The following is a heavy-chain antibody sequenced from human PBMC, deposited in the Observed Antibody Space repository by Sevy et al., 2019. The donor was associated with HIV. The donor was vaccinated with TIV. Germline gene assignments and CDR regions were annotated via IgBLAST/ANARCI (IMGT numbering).Heavy chain of an antibody. V-gene: IGHV3-43*01. CDR3: AKAILISYGSGSCCPRQYGMDV. Sequence: GGSLRLSCAASGFTFDDYTMHWVRQAPGKGLEWVSLISWDGGSTYYADSVKGRFTISRDNSKNSLYLQMNSLRTEDTALYYCAKAILISYGSGSCCPRQYGMDVWGQGTTVTVSS. CDR2: ISWDGGST. J-gene: IGHJ6*02. D-gene: IGHD3-10*01. CDR1: GFTFDDYT.